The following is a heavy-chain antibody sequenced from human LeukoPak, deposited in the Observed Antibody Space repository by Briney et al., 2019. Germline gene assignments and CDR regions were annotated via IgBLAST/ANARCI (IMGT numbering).Heavy chain of an antibody. CDR3: ARDESVYDILTGYRYFDY. D-gene: IGHD3-9*01. CDR2: ISSSSSYI. Sequence: PGGSLRLSCAASGFTFSSYSMNWVRQAPGKGLEWVSSISSSSSYIYYAGSVKGRSTISRDNAKNSLYLQMNSLRAEDTAVYYCARDESVYDILTGYRYFDYWGQGTLVTVPS. CDR1: GFTFSSYS. V-gene: IGHV3-21*01. J-gene: IGHJ4*02.